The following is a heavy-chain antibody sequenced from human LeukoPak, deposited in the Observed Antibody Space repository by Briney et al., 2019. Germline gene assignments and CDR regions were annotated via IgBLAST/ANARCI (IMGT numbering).Heavy chain of an antibody. CDR3: AKDPFVGVVIKSESPDYYYYMDV. V-gene: IGHV3-30*02. Sequence: PGGSLRLSCAASGFTFSSYGMHWVRQAPGKGLEWVAFIRYDGSNKYYADSVKGRFTISRDNSKNTLYLQMNSLRAEDTAVYYCAKDPFVGVVIKSESPDYYYYMDVWGKGATVTVSS. CDR2: IRYDGSNK. D-gene: IGHD3-3*01. J-gene: IGHJ6*03. CDR1: GFTFSSYG.